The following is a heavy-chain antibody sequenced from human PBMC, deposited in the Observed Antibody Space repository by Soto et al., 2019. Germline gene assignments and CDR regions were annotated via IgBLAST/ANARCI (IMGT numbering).Heavy chain of an antibody. CDR2: ISSNSAYI. D-gene: IGHD6-13*01. CDR1: GFTVRSFT. Sequence: GGSLRRCWAASGFTVRSFTMNGVRQAPGKGLEWVSTISSNSAYIYYTDALRGRFTISRDNAKNSLHLQMNSLRAEDTAVYYCTRDASRDSSARGWFDPWGPGTLVTVSS. J-gene: IGHJ5*02. CDR3: TRDASRDSSARGWFDP. V-gene: IGHV3-21*01.